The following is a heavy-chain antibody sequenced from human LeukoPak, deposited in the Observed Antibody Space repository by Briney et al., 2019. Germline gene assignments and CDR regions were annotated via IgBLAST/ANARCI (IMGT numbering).Heavy chain of an antibody. CDR2: FHTSGST. CDR3: ARERGIVRAFDV. V-gene: IGHV4-61*02. D-gene: IGHD1-26*01. CDR1: GGSISSGSNY. J-gene: IGHJ3*01. Sequence: SETLPLTCTVSGGSISSGSNYWTWIRQPAGKGLEWIGRFHTSGSTNYNPSLKSRVTISVDTSKNQFSLKLSSVTAADTAVYYCARERGIVRAFDVWGQATMVTVSS.